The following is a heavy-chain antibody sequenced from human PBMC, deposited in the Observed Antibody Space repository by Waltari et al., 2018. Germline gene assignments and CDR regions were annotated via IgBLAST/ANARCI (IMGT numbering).Heavy chain of an antibody. V-gene: IGHV1-69*18. CDR1: VGTFSSYA. CDR3: ARESGVYFDY. Sequence: QVQLVQSGAEVRKPGSSVQFSCKASVGTFSSYAISWVRQAPGQGPAWMGRIIPIFGTANYAKKFQGRVTITADESTSAAYMELSSLRSEDTAVYYCARESGVYFDYWGQGTLVTVSS. J-gene: IGHJ4*02. CDR2: IIPIFGTA. D-gene: IGHD3-10*01.